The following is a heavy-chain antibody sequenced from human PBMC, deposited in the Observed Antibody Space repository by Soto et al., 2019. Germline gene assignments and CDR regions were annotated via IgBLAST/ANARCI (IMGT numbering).Heavy chain of an antibody. J-gene: IGHJ4*02. CDR3: ARDSGWPILNFDN. CDR2: SSYDGRET. D-gene: IGHD3-10*01. V-gene: IGHV3-30*03. CDR1: DFDFSSYG. Sequence: GGSLRLSCAASDFDFSSYGIHWVRQAPGKGLEWVAASSYDGRETFYADSAKGRFTVSKEMSKNTAFLQMNALRHEDTAVYFCARDSGWPILNFDNWGQGTPVTLSS.